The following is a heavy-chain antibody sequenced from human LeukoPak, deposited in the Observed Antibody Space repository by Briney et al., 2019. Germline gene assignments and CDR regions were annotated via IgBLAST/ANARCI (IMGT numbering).Heavy chain of an antibody. Sequence: GESLKISCKGSGHSFTTYRIGWVRQMPGKGLEWMGIIYPGDSDTRYSQSFQGQVTISADKSVSTAYVQWSSLKASDTAMYYCARLGGNGLLDYWGPGTLVTVSS. D-gene: IGHD4-23*01. V-gene: IGHV5-51*01. CDR1: GHSFTTYR. CDR2: IYPGDSDT. CDR3: ARLGGNGLLDY. J-gene: IGHJ4*02.